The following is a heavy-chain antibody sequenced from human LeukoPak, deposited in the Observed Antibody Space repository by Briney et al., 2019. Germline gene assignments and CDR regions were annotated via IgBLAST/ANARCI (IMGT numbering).Heavy chain of an antibody. CDR3: ARDYSGSTPFDY. J-gene: IGHJ4*02. D-gene: IGHD4-23*01. Sequence: GGSLRLSCAASGFTFSNYEMHWVRQAPGKGLEWVSYISSSGSTIYYADSVKGRFTISRDNAKNSLYLQMNSLRAEDTAVYYCARDYSGSTPFDYWGQGTLVTVSS. V-gene: IGHV3-48*03. CDR1: GFTFSNYE. CDR2: ISSSGSTI.